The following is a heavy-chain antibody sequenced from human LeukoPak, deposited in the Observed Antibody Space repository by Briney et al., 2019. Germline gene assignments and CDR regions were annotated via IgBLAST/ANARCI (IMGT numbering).Heavy chain of an antibody. CDR3: ARTYYYDSSGYYPFDY. CDR2: IYYSGST. J-gene: IGHJ4*02. CDR1: GGSISSYY. D-gene: IGHD3-22*01. Sequence: SETLSLTCTVSGGSISSYYWSWIRQPPGKGLEWIGYIYYSGSTNYNPSLKSRVTISVDKSKNQFSLKLSSVTAADTAVYYCARTYYYDSSGYYPFDYWGQGTLVTVSS. V-gene: IGHV4-59*12.